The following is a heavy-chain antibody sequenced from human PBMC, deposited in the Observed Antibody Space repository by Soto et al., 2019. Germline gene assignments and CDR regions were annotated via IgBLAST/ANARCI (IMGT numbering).Heavy chain of an antibody. CDR3: TREEIQSCGRLCCYHYDC. Sequence: QVQLLQSGSEMKKPGVSVRISCKASGYTGNSYFSSGIILVRQAPGQGHEWVGWTYAYSGESNKAEGFQCRIALPAARSTYTVYLDLGSLGPDNSAVYFCTREEIQSCGRLCCYHYDCWGHGTLVPVSS. J-gene: IGHJ4*03. D-gene: IGHD2-15*01. CDR1: GYTGNSYF. CDR2: TYAYSGES. V-gene: IGHV1-18*04.